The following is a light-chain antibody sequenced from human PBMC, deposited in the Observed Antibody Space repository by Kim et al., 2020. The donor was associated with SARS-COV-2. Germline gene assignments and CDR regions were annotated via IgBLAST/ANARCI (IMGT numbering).Light chain of an antibody. CDR1: RTVFYNSTNKNY. CDR3: QQYYSTPPS. Sequence: ATLNCNPRRTVFYNSTNKNYLAWYQQKPGQAPKLLIYCASIRESGVSDRFSGSGSETDFTLTISSLQAEDVAVYYCQQYYSTPPSFGQGTKLEI. CDR2: CAS. V-gene: IGKV4-1*01. J-gene: IGKJ2*03.